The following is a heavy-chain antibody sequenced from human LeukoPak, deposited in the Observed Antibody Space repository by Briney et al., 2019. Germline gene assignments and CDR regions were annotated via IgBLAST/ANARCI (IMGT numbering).Heavy chain of an antibody. CDR3: TRDTSLDY. V-gene: IGHV4-34*01. CDR2: INHNGNT. Sequence: KPSETLSLTCAVYGGSFSYYYWSWIRPPPGNGREWMVEINHNGNTNYNASLESRINISVDTPKNQFSLRLTSVTAADTAVYYCTRDTSLDYWGQGTLVTVSS. D-gene: IGHD1-1*01. CDR1: GGSFSYYY. J-gene: IGHJ4*02.